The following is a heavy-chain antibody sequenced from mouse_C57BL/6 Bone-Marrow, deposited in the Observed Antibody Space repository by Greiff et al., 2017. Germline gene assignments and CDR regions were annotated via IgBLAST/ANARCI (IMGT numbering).Heavy chain of an antibody. J-gene: IGHJ4*01. Sequence: VQLQQSGAELMKPGASVKLSCKASGYAFSSYWMNWVKQRPGNGLEWIGQIFPGDGDTNYNEKFKGKATLTADKSSSTAYMQLSSLTSEYSAVYCCERSVFGMDYWGQGTSVTVSS. CDR3: ERSVFGMDY. CDR1: GYAFSSYW. V-gene: IGHV1-80*01. CDR2: IFPGDGDT.